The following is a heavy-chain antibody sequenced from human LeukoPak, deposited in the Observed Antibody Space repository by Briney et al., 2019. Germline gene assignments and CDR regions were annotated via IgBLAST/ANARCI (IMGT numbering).Heavy chain of an antibody. CDR3: ASGGYAYCGGDCYSFDY. Sequence: ASVKVSCKASGGTFSSYAISWVRQAPGQGLEWMGGIIPFFGTANYAQKFQGRVTITADESTSTAYMELSSLRSEDTAVYYCASGGYAYCGGDCYSFDYWGQGTLVTVSS. CDR2: IIPFFGTA. CDR1: GGTFSSYA. V-gene: IGHV1-69*13. J-gene: IGHJ4*02. D-gene: IGHD2-21*02.